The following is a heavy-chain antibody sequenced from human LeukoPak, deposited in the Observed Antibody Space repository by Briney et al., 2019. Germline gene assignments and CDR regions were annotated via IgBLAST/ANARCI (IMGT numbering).Heavy chain of an antibody. D-gene: IGHD2-15*01. V-gene: IGHV3-30*02. CDR3: ARGRYCSAGSCSLDY. J-gene: IGHJ4*02. Sequence: GGSLRLSCAASGFTFSSFGMHWVRQAPGKGLEWVAFIRYDGSNKYYADSVKGRFTISRDNSKNTLYLQMNSLRAEDTAVYYCARGRYCSAGSCSLDYWGQGTLVTVSS. CDR2: IRYDGSNK. CDR1: GFTFSSFG.